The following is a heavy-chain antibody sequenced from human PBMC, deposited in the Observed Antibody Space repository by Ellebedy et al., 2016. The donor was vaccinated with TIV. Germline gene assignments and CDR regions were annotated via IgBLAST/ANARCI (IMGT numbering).Heavy chain of an antibody. Sequence: AASVKVSCKVSGYTLTELSMHWVRQAPGKGLEWMGGFDPEDGETIYAQKFQGRVTMTEDTSTDTAYMELSSLRSEDTAVYYCATGGGVAGTGYYYYYYGMDVWGQGTTVTVSS. CDR1: GYTLTELS. CDR3: ATGGGVAGTGYYYYYYGMDV. CDR2: FDPEDGET. J-gene: IGHJ6*02. V-gene: IGHV1-24*01. D-gene: IGHD6-19*01.